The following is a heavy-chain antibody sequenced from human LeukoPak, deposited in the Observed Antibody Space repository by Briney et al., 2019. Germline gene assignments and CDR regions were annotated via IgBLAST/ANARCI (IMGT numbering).Heavy chain of an antibody. J-gene: IGHJ6*02. D-gene: IGHD6-13*01. Sequence: GRSLRLSCAASGFTFSSYGMHWVRQAPGKGLEWVSAISGSGGSTYYADSVKGRFTISRDNSKNTLYLQANSLRAEDTAVYYCAKGQGDQQLVLYYFYHGMDVWGQGTTVIVSS. V-gene: IGHV3-23*01. CDR2: ISGSGGST. CDR3: AKGQGDQQLVLYYFYHGMDV. CDR1: GFTFSSYG.